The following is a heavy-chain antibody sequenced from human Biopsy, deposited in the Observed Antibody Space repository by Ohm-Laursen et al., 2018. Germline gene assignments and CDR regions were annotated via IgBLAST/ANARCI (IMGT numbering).Heavy chain of an antibody. J-gene: IGHJ5*02. CDR3: ARADPPLFYYGSGSSNWFDP. Sequence: ATVKISCKTSGYTFTSYEINWVRQATGQGLEWMGWMNPDSGNTGYAQNFQGRVTMTRNTSISTAYMELSSLRSEDTAVYFCARADPPLFYYGSGSSNWFDPWGQGTLVIVSS. V-gene: IGHV1-8*01. CDR2: MNPDSGNT. CDR1: GYTFTSYE. D-gene: IGHD3-10*01.